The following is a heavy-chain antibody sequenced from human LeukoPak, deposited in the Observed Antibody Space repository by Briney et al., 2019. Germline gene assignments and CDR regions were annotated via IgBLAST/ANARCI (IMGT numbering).Heavy chain of an antibody. CDR2: IYPGDSDT. CDR1: GYSFTSYW. D-gene: IGHD2-15*01. J-gene: IGHJ6*02. CDR3: ARSAGCSGGSCYTPKDYYYYAMDV. Sequence: GESLKISCKGSGYSFTSYWIGWVRQMPGKGLEWRGIIYPGDSDTTYSPSFQGQVTISADKSISTAYLQWSSLKASDTAMYYCARSAGCSGGSCYTPKDYYYYAMDVWGQGTTVTVSS. V-gene: IGHV5-51*01.